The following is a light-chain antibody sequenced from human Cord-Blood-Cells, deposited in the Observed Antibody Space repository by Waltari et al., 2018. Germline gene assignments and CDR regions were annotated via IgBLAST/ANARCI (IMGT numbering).Light chain of an antibody. CDR2: DAS. V-gene: IGKV3-11*01. CDR1: QSVSSY. CDR3: QQRSNWPT. Sequence: IVFTQSPAPLSLSPGERATLSCRASQSVSSYLAWYQQKPGQAPRLLIYDASNRATGIPARFSGSGSGTDFTLTISSLEPEDFAVYYCQQRSNWPTFGGGTKVEIK. J-gene: IGKJ4*01.